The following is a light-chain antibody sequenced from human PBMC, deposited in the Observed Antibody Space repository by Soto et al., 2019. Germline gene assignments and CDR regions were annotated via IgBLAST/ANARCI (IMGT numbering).Light chain of an antibody. CDR2: DAS. V-gene: IGKV3-15*01. CDR3: QQYNNWPPPIT. CDR1: QSVSSN. Sequence: EIVMTQSPATLSVSPGERATLSCRASQSVSSNVAWYQQKLGQAPRLLIYDASTRATGVPARFSGSESGTEFTLTISSLQPEDFAVYYCQQYNNWPPPITFGQGTRLEIK. J-gene: IGKJ5*01.